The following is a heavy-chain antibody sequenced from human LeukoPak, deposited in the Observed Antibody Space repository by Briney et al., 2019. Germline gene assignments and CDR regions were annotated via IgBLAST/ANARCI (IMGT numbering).Heavy chain of an antibody. CDR2: VSSTGSGT. CDR3: AKDGPLLWFGPTDA. J-gene: IGHJ5*02. V-gene: IGHV3-23*01. Sequence: GGSLRLSCVASGFTFSTYGMSWVRQAPGKGLEWVAAVSSTGSGTYYPDTLKGRFIISRDNSQNTVFLQMNSLRPEDTAFYFCAKDGPLLWFGPTDAWGQGILVTVSS. CDR1: GFTFSTYG. D-gene: IGHD3-10*01.